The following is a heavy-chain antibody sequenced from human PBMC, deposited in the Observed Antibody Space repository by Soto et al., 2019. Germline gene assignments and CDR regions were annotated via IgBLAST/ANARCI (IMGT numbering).Heavy chain of an antibody. CDR3: ARAGTGRYSGYDVARTYWFDP. V-gene: IGHV4-31*03. D-gene: IGHD5-12*01. Sequence: ILSLTSTFSGDSISRGAYYWTGIRQHPVKGLEWIGYISNSGRTYYNPSLKSRLTISLDSSENQFSLRLSSVTAADTAVYYCARAGTGRYSGYDVARTYWFDPWGQGTLVT. CDR1: GDSISRGAYY. J-gene: IGHJ5*02. CDR2: ISNSGRT.